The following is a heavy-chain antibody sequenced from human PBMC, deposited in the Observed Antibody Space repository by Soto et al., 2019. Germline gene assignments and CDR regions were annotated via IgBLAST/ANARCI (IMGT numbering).Heavy chain of an antibody. D-gene: IGHD1-26*01. CDR3: AREDGWELPIHSSLSPFDY. Sequence: ASVKVSCKASGYTFTSYYMHWVRQAPGQGLEWMGIINPSGGSTSYAQKFQGRVTMTRDTSTSTVYMELSSLRSEDTAVYYCAREDGWELPIHSSLSPFDYWGQGTLVTVSS. V-gene: IGHV1-46*01. CDR2: INPSGGST. J-gene: IGHJ4*02. CDR1: GYTFTSYY.